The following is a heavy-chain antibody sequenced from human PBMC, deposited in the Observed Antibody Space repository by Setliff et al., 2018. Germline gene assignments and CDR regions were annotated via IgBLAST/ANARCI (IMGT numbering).Heavy chain of an antibody. J-gene: IGHJ3*02. CDR1: GFTFSSHG. Sequence: PGGSLRLSCVGSGFTFSSHGMNWVRQAPGRGLEWLSYINNWGYSTYYADSVKGRFTISRDVSTNTLYLQMGSLRVEDTAVYYCARIAEYDTLDIWGQGTMVTVSS. CDR2: INNWGYST. V-gene: IGHV3-48*03. CDR3: ARIAEYDTLDI.